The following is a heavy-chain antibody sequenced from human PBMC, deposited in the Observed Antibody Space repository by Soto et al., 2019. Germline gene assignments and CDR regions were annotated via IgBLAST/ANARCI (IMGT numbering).Heavy chain of an antibody. Sequence: GGSLRLSCAASGFTFSSYAMSWVRQAPGKGLEWVAVMWYDGSNKYYADSVKGRFTISRDNSKNTLYLQMNSLRAEDTAVYYCARDRPAAVVRGQDAFDIWGQGTMVTVSS. V-gene: IGHV3-33*08. CDR3: ARDRPAAVVRGQDAFDI. J-gene: IGHJ3*02. CDR1: GFTFSSYA. D-gene: IGHD2-15*01. CDR2: MWYDGSNK.